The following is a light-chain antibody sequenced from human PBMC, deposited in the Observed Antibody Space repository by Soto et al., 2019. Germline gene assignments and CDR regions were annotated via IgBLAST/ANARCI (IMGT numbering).Light chain of an antibody. CDR2: DVS. CDR3: SSYTSTSTLV. J-gene: IGLJ2*01. V-gene: IGLV2-14*03. Sequence: QSALTQPASVSGSPGQSITISCTGTSSDVGGYNYVSWYQQHPGKVPKLMIYDVSNRPSGVSNRFSGSKSGNTASLTISGLQAEDEADYHCSSYTSTSTLVFGGGTKVTVL. CDR1: SSDVGGYNY.